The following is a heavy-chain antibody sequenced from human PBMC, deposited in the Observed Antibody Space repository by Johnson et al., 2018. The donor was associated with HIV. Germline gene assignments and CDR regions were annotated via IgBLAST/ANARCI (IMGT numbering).Heavy chain of an antibody. D-gene: IGHD1-14*01. Sequence: QVQLVESGGGVVQPGRSLRLSCAASGFTFSSYGIHWVRQAPGKGLEWVTFISYDGSNKYYADSVKGRFTISRDNSKNTLYLQMNSLRAEDTAVYYCPVDTEAFDIWGQGTMVTVSS. J-gene: IGHJ3*02. CDR1: GFTFSSYG. CDR2: ISYDGSNK. V-gene: IGHV3-30*03. CDR3: PVDTEAFDI.